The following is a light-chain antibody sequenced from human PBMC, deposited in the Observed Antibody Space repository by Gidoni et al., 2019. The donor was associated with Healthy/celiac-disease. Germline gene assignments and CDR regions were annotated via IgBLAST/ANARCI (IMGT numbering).Light chain of an antibody. CDR2: GKN. V-gene: IGLV3-19*01. J-gene: IGLJ2*01. CDR1: SLRSYY. Sequence: SSELTQDPPVSVALGQTVRITCQGDSLRSYYASWYQQKPGQAPVLVIYGKNNRPSGIPDRFSGSSSGNTASLTITGAQAEDEADYYCNSRDSSGNHYVVFGGGTKLTVL. CDR3: NSRDSSGNHYVV.